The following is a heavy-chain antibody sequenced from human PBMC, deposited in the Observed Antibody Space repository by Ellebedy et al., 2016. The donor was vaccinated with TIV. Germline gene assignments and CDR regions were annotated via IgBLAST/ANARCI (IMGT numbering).Heavy chain of an antibody. CDR2: ISGGAGST. J-gene: IGHJ3*01. D-gene: IGHD5-18*01. Sequence: GESLKISCAASGFTFSSYAMTWVRQAPGKGLEWVSGISGGAGSTVYAESVRGRFTISRDNSKNTLSLQMNSRRAEDTAVYYCAKDSYSGEYKYGWGTFNLWGQGTMVTISS. V-gene: IGHV3-23*01. CDR1: GFTFSSYA. CDR3: AKDSYSGEYKYGWGTFNL.